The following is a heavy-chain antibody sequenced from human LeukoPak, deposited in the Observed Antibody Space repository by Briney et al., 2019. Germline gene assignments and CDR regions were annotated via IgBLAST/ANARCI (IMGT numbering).Heavy chain of an antibody. CDR3: ARARTPAFDP. CDR1: GGSFSGYY. CDR2: INHSGST. Sequence: SETLSLTCAVYGGSFSGYYWSWIRQPPGKGLEWIGEINHSGSTNYNPSLKSRVTISVDTSKNQFPLKLSSVTAADTAVYYCARARTPAFDPWGQGTLVTVSS. J-gene: IGHJ5*02. V-gene: IGHV4-34*01. D-gene: IGHD1-14*01.